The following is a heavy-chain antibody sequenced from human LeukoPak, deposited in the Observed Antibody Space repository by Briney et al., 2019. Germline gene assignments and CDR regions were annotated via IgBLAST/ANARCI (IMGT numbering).Heavy chain of an antibody. CDR1: GYTFTNYY. J-gene: IGHJ4*02. CDR3: VVYDFWSGFY. V-gene: IGHV1-46*01. CDR2: INPSGGST. D-gene: IGHD3-3*01. Sequence: ASVKVSCKASGYTFTNYYIHWVRQATGQGLECMGIINPSGGSTSYAKKFQGRVTMTSDTSINTAYMELSRLRSDDTATYYCVVYDFWSGFYWGQGTLVTVSS.